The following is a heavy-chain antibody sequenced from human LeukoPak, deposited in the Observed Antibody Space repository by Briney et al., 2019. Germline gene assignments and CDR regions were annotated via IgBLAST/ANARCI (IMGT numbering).Heavy chain of an antibody. J-gene: IGHJ5*02. CDR1: GYSISSGYY. CDR2: IYHSGTT. CDR3: ARGDYSSSWYEYNWFDP. Sequence: ASETLSLTCTVSGYSISSGYYWGWIRQPPGMRLEWIGSIYHSGTTYYNPSLKSRVIMSVNTSKNQFSLRLSSVTAADTAVYYCARGDYSSSWYEYNWFDPWGQGTLVTVSS. D-gene: IGHD6-13*01. V-gene: IGHV4-38-2*02.